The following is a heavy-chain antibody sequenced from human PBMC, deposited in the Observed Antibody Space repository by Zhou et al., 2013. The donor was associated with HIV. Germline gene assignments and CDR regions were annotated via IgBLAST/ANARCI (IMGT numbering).Heavy chain of an antibody. CDR2: ISAYNGNT. D-gene: IGHD3-10*01. Sequence: QVQLVQSGAEVKRPGASVKVSCKASGYTFSNYAVNWVRQAPGQGLEWMGWISAYNGNTNYAQKFQGRVTMTTDTSTSTAYMELRSLRSDDTAVYYCARRGIWYMDVWGKGTTVTVSS. CDR3: ARRGIWYMDV. V-gene: IGHV1-18*01. CDR1: GYTFSNYA. J-gene: IGHJ6*03.